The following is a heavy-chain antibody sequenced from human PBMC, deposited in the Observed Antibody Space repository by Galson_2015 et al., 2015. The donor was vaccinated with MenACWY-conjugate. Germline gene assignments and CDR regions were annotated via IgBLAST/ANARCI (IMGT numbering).Heavy chain of an antibody. Sequence: SETLSLTCTVSGGSISSSSYYWGWIRQPPGKGLEWIGGIYYSGSTYYNPSLKSRVTISVNTSKNQFSLKLSSVSAADTAVYYCARLHYYDFWSGYPTYFDYWGQGTLVTVSS. V-gene: IGHV4-39*01. CDR3: ARLHYYDFWSGYPTYFDY. CDR2: IYYSGST. D-gene: IGHD3-3*01. J-gene: IGHJ4*02. CDR1: GGSISSSSYY.